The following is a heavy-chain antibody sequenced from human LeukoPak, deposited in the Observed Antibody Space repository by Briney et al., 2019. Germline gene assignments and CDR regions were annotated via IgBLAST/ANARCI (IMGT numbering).Heavy chain of an antibody. CDR3: ARIGTTTRGPAGLDV. D-gene: IGHD2/OR15-2a*01. V-gene: IGHV3-48*03. CDR2: IASGGGANR. CDR1: GFTFSSYE. J-gene: IGHJ6*02. Sequence: GGSLRLSCAASGFTFSSYEMNWIRQAPGKGLEWVSYIASGGGANRFYSESVKGRFTISRDNAKNSLYLHMNSLRAEDTGVYYCARIGTTTRGPAGLDVWGQGTTATVSS.